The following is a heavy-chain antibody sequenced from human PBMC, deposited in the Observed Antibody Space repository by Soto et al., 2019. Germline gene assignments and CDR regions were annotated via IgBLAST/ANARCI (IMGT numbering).Heavy chain of an antibody. Sequence: LSLTCAVSGGSINSNNWWSWVRQAPGKGLEWVAVISNDGNYKHYADSLKGRFTISRDNSKNTLYLQMNSLRAEDTAVYYCAKDRMVSPYYFDYWGQGTLVTVSS. CDR2: ISNDGNYK. CDR1: GGSINSNN. CDR3: AKDRMVSPYYFDY. J-gene: IGHJ4*02. D-gene: IGHD2-8*01. V-gene: IGHV3-30*18.